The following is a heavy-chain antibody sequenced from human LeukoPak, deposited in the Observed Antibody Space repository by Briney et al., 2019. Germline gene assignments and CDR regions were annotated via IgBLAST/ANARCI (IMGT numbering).Heavy chain of an antibody. V-gene: IGHV4-59*01. CDR2: IYYSGNT. CDR1: GGSISSYY. Sequence: PSETLSLTCTVSGGSISSYYWSWIRQPPGRGLEWIGYIYYSGNTNYNPSLKSRVTISLDTSKNQFSLKLTSLAAPAPPVYYFASSSYSYYYYIDGWGKGTTVTVSS. J-gene: IGHJ6*03. CDR3: ASSSYSYYYYIDG.